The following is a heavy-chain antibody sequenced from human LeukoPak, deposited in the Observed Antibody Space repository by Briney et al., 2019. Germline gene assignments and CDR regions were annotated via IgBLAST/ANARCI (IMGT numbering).Heavy chain of an antibody. D-gene: IGHD7-27*01. V-gene: IGHV3-48*01. CDR3: ARGGTGDRNYFDY. CDR1: GFSFSRYS. Sequence: GGSLRLSCAASGFSFSRYSMNWVRQTPGKGLEWLSYIDDDSRPIYYADSVRGRFTVSRDNAKNSLFLQMNGLRAEDTALYCCARGGTGDRNYFDYWGQGTLVTVSS. CDR2: IDDDSRPI. J-gene: IGHJ4*02.